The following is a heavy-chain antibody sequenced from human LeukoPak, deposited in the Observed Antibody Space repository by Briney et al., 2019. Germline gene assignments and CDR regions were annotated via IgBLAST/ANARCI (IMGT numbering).Heavy chain of an antibody. CDR1: GDSISSNCF. CDR3: VKDRGNHTTDY. CDR2: MCYSGAT. Sequence: PSETLSLTCTVSGDSISSNCFWGWIRQPPGKGLEWIGSMCYSGATYYNPPLKSRVTMSVDTSKKQFSLKLSSVTAADTAVYYCVKDRGNHTTDYWGQGTLVTVSS. D-gene: IGHD1-14*01. V-gene: IGHV4-39*07. J-gene: IGHJ4*02.